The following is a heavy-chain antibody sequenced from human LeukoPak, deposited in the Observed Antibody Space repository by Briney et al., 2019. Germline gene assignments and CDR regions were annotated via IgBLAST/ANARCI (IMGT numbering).Heavy chain of an antibody. CDR1: GYTFTGYY. D-gene: IGHD2-2*01. J-gene: IGHJ5*02. V-gene: IGHV1-2*02. CDR3: ARGSQVPAAMLTFDP. Sequence: ASVKDACKASGYTFTGYYMHWVRQAPGQGLEWMGWINPNSGGTNYAQKFQGRVTMTRDTSISTAYMELSRLRSDDTAVYYCARGSQVPAAMLTFDPWGQGTLVTVSS. CDR2: INPNSGGT.